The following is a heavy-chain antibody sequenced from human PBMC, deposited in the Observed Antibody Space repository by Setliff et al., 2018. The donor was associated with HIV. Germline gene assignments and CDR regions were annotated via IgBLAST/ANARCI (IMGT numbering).Heavy chain of an antibody. CDR2: FYETGYT. CDR3: VHSLLGAPMVDY. CDR1: GDFFSSDYY. Sequence: SETLSLTCTVSGDFFSSDYYWGWIRQSPGKGLEWIGSFYETGYTYYNPSLKSRVAMSIDTSKNQFSLRLNSVTAADTAMYYCVHSLLGAPMVDYWGPGTTVTVSS. J-gene: IGHJ4*03. V-gene: IGHV4-38-2*02. D-gene: IGHD3-16*01.